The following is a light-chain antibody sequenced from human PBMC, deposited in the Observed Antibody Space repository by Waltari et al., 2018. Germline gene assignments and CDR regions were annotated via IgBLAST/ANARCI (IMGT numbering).Light chain of an antibody. CDR2: KAS. CDR1: QSISSW. V-gene: IGKV1-5*03. CDR3: QHYDNYPIT. Sequence: DIQMTQSPSTLSASVGDRVTITCRARQSISSWFAWYQQKPGKAPNLLIYKASTLESGVPSRFSGSGSGTEFTLTISSLQPDDFATYYCQHYDNYPITFGQGTRLEIK. J-gene: IGKJ5*01.